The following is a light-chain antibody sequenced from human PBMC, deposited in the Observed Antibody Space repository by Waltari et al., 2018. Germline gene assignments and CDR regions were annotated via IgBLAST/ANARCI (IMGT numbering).Light chain of an antibody. CDR2: KAS. J-gene: IGKJ1*01. CDR1: QSVSSW. V-gene: IGKV1-5*03. Sequence: DIQMTQSPSTLSASVGDKVTITCRASQSVSSWLVWYQQSPRKAPKVLIYKASGLESGVPSRFSGSGSGTEFTLTISSLQPDDFATYYCQQYDNYPWTFGQGTKVEIK. CDR3: QQYDNYPWT.